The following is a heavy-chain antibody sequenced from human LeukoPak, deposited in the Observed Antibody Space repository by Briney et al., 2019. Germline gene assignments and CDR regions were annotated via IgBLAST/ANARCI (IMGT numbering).Heavy chain of an antibody. CDR2: IWSDGSSK. CDR3: ARGQSPSYYDMDV. V-gene: IGHV3-33*08. D-gene: IGHD6-19*01. Sequence: GGSLRLSCAASGFTFSSYAMSWVRQAPGKGLEWVAVIWSDGSSKHYGDSVKGRFTISRDNSKNTLYLQMNSLRAEDTAVYHCARGQSPSYYDMDVWGQGTTVTVSS. CDR1: GFTFSSYA. J-gene: IGHJ6*02.